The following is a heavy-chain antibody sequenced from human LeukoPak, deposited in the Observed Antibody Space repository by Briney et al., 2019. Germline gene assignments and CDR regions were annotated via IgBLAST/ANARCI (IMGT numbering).Heavy chain of an antibody. Sequence: GGSLRLSCVASGFTFSDNGMNWVRQAPGKGLEWVSYISSGSSTIYYADSVKGRFTISRDNAKNSLYLQMDSLRDEDTAVYYCARACSSTSCYDAFDIWGQGTMVTVSS. J-gene: IGHJ3*02. CDR2: ISSGSSTI. CDR1: GFTFSDNG. CDR3: ARACSSTSCYDAFDI. D-gene: IGHD2-2*01. V-gene: IGHV3-48*02.